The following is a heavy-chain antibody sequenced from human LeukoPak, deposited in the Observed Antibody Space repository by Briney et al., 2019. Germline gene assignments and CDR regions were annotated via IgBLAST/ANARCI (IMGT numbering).Heavy chain of an antibody. CDR1: GFTFSNAW. D-gene: IGHD5-12*01. V-gene: IGHV3-15*01. Sequence: GGSLRLSCAASGFTFSNAWMSCVRQAPGKGLEWVGRIKRKTDGGTTDYAAPVKGRFTISRDDSKNTLYLQMNSLKTEDTAVYYCSTQVATTYYYYYYMDVWGKGTTVTVSS. CDR2: IKRKTDGGTT. J-gene: IGHJ6*03. CDR3: STQVATTYYYYYYMDV.